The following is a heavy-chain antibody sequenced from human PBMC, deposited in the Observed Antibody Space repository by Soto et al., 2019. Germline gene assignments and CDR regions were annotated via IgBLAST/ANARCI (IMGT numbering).Heavy chain of an antibody. Sequence: PSETLSLTCTVSGASITTYYWSWIRQPPGKGLEWIGYISYSGTTNYNPSLKSRVTMSADTSKNQFSLKLNSVTAADTAVYYCARMNYYDTSGYPFDYWGQGMMVTVSS. D-gene: IGHD3-22*01. V-gene: IGHV4-59*01. CDR3: ARMNYYDTSGYPFDY. CDR2: ISYSGTT. CDR1: GASITTYY. J-gene: IGHJ4*02.